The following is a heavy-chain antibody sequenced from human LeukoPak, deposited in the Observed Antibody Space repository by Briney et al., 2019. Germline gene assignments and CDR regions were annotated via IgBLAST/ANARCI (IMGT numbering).Heavy chain of an antibody. CDR3: ARDGMILWFGELLDY. D-gene: IGHD3-10*01. CDR1: GFTFSSYE. V-gene: IGHV3-48*03. J-gene: IGHJ4*02. CDR2: ISSSGSTI. Sequence: GGSLRLSSAASGFTFSSYEMNWVRQAPGKGLEWVSYISSSGSTIYYADSAKGRFTISRDNAKNSLYLQMNSLRAEDTAVYYCARDGMILWFGELLDYWGQGTLVTVSS.